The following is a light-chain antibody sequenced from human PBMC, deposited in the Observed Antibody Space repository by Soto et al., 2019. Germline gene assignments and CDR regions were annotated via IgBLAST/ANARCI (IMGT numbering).Light chain of an antibody. CDR3: QKSYSTPIT. Sequence: DIQMTQSPSYMSASVRDRVTLTCRASQSIRTYLNWYQQKPGKAPELLIYAASSLQSGVPSRFSGSGSGTDFTLTIGSLQPDEFATYYCQKSYSTPITFGQGTRLEI. V-gene: IGKV1-39*01. J-gene: IGKJ5*01. CDR2: AAS. CDR1: QSIRTY.